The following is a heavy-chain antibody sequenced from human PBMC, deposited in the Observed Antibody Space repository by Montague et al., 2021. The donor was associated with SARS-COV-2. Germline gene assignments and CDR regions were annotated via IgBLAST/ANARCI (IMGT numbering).Heavy chain of an antibody. J-gene: IGHJ6*02. CDR1: GGSISNYY. D-gene: IGHD6-19*01. V-gene: IGHV4-4*07. CDR2: LYTSGST. CDR3: ARESGYSSGWRYYYGMDV. Sequence: SETLSLTCTVSGGSISNYYWTWIRQPAGKGLEWIGRLYTSGSTTYNPSLKSRVTMSVDTSKNQCSLNVTSVTAADTAIYYCARESGYSSGWRYYYGMDVWGQGTTVTVSS.